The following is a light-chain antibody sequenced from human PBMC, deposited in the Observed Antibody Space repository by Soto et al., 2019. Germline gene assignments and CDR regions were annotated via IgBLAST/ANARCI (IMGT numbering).Light chain of an antibody. CDR3: QQYGSSPET. CDR2: GAS. J-gene: IGKJ1*01. CDR1: QSVSSSY. Sequence: XLSLSPGERATLSCRASQSVSSSYLAWYQQKPGQAPRLLIYGASSRATGIPDRFSGSGSGTDFTLTISRLEPEDFAVYYCQQYGSSPETFGQGTKVEIK. V-gene: IGKV3-20*01.